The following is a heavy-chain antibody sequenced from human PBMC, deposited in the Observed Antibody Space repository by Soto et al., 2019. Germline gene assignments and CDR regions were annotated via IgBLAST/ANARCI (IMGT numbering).Heavy chain of an antibody. CDR2: IYWNDDK. Sequence: SGPTLVNPTQPLTLTCTFSGFSLSGGGVGVGWIRQPPGKALEWVALIYWNDDKRYSPSLKNRLTITKDTSKNQVVLTMTNMDPVDTATYYCPQKRDTVDRFGPWGRGTLVTVSS. D-gene: IGHD5-18*01. CDR3: PQKRDTVDRFGP. V-gene: IGHV2-5*01. J-gene: IGHJ5*02. CDR1: GFSLSGGGVG.